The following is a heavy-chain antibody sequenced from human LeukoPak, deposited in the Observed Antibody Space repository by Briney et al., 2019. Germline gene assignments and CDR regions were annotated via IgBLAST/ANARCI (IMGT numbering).Heavy chain of an antibody. CDR3: ARDWVVSLRYCSSTSCYRSGAFDP. J-gene: IGHJ5*02. D-gene: IGHD2-2*02. CDR2: ISAYNGNT. CDR1: GYTFTSYG. V-gene: IGHV1-18*01. Sequence: ASVKVSCKASGYTFTSYGISWVRQAPGQGLEWMGWISAYNGNTNYAQKLQGRVTMTTDTSTSTAYMELRSLRSEDTAVYYCARDWVVSLRYCSSTSCYRSGAFDPWGQGTLVTVSS.